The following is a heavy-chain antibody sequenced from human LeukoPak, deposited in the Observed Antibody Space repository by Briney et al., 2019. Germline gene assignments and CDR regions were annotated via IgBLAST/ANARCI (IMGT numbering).Heavy chain of an antibody. CDR1: GFTFSDYY. D-gene: IGHD6-13*01. CDR2: ISSSSSYT. Sequence: PGGSLRLSCAASGFTFSDYYMSWIRQAPGKGLEWVSYISSSSSYTNYADSVKGRFTISRDNTKNSLYLQMNSLRAEDTAVYYCARDLAAAGDYWGQGTLVTVSS. J-gene: IGHJ4*02. CDR3: ARDLAAAGDY. V-gene: IGHV3-11*05.